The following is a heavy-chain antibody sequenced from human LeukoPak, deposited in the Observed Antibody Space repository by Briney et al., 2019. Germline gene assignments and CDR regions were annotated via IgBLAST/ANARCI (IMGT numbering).Heavy chain of an antibody. V-gene: IGHV3-30*04. CDR2: ISYDGSNK. CDR3: ARSIAAAGDY. CDR1: GFTFSSYA. D-gene: IGHD6-13*01. J-gene: IGHJ4*02. Sequence: GGSLRRSCAASGFTFSSYAMHWVRQAPGKGLEWVAVISYDGSNKYYEDSVKGRFTISRDNSKNTLYLQMNSLKAEDTAVYYFARSIAAAGDYWGQGTLVIVSS.